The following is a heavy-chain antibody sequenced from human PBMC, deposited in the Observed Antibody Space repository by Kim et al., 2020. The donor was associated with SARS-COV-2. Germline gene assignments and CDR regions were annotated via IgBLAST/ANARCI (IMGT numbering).Heavy chain of an antibody. V-gene: IGHV3-43*02. J-gene: IGHJ4*02. Sequence: GGSLRLSCAASGFTFDDYAMHWVRQAPGKGLEWVSLISGDGGSTYYADSVKGRFTISRDNSKNSLYLQMNSLRTEDTALYYCAKSAPRGWLSPWDYYFDYWGQGALFTVSS. CDR2: ISGDGGST. D-gene: IGHD6-19*01. CDR3: AKSAPRGWLSPWDYYFDY. CDR1: GFTFDDYA.